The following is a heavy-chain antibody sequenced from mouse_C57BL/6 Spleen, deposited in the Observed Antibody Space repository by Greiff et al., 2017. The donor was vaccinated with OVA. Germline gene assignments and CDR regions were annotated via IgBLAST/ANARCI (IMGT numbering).Heavy chain of an antibody. CDR1: GFTFSSYG. J-gene: IGHJ2*01. CDR2: ISSGGSYT. V-gene: IGHV5-6*02. CDR3: ARPDPFDY. Sequence: DVKLVESGGDLVKPGGSLKLSCAASGFTFSSYGMSWVRQTPDKRLEWVATISSGGSYTYYPDSVKGRFTISRDNAKNTLYLQMSSLKSEDTAMYYCARPDPFDYWGQGTTLTVSS.